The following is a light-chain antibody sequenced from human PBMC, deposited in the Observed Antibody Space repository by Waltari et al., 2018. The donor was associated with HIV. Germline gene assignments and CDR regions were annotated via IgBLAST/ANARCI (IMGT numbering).Light chain of an antibody. Sequence: SYELTQPPSVSVSPGQTASITCSGDKLGDKYACWYQQKPGQSPVLVIYQDSKRPSGSPERFSGSNSGNTATLTISGTQAMDEADYYCQAWDSYTVFGGGTKLTVL. CDR2: QDS. V-gene: IGLV3-1*01. J-gene: IGLJ2*01. CDR1: KLGDKY. CDR3: QAWDSYTV.